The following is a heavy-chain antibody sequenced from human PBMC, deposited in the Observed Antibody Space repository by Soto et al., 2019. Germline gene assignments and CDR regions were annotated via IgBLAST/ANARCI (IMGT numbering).Heavy chain of an antibody. D-gene: IGHD1-26*01. CDR3: YFDS. V-gene: IGHV4-34*01. CDR2: INHSGSA. CDR1: GGSFSGYI. J-gene: IGHJ4*02. Sequence: SETLSLTCDVYGGSFSGYIWTWIRQTPGKGLQWIGQINHSGSANYNPSLKSRVTISVHTSNSQFSLELSSVTGSQYSGGWYYFDSWGQGTQVT.